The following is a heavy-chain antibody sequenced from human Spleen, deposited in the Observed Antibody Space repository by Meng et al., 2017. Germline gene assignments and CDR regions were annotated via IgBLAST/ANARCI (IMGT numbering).Heavy chain of an antibody. J-gene: IGHJ4*02. Sequence: SETLSLTCTVSGGSISSYYWSWIRQPAGKGLEWIGLIYTSGSTNYNPSLNSRVTMSVDTSKNQFSLEVSSVTAADTAVYYCARDNGYNYGYDEWGQGTLVTVSS. CDR1: GGSISSYY. CDR2: IYTSGST. V-gene: IGHV4-4*07. D-gene: IGHD5-18*01. CDR3: ARDNGYNYGYDE.